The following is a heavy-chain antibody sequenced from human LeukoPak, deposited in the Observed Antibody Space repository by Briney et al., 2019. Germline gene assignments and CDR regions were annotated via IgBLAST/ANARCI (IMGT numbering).Heavy chain of an antibody. J-gene: IGHJ4*02. D-gene: IGHD6-13*01. Sequence: TGGSLRLSCAASGFTFSSYEMNWVRQAPGKGLEWVSFIYSGGSTYYTDSVKGRFTISRDNSKNTLYLQMNSLRAEDTAVYYCAKDGIAFDYWGQGTLVTVSS. CDR1: GFTFSSYE. V-gene: IGHV3-NL1*01. CDR2: IYSGGST. CDR3: AKDGIAFDY.